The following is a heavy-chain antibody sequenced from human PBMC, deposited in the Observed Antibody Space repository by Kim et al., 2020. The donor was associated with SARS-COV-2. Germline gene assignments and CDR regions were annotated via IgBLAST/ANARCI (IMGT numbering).Heavy chain of an antibody. V-gene: IGHV3-30*18. CDR3: AKDRESVDYGSDCYSDFDY. J-gene: IGHJ4*02. Sequence: GGSLRLSCAASGFTFSSYGMHWVRQAPGKGLEWVAVISYDGSNKYYADSVKGRFTISRDNSKNTLYLQMNSLRAEDTAVYYCAKDRESVDYGSDCYSDFDYWGQETLVTVSS. CDR1: GFTFSSYG. D-gene: IGHD2-21*02. CDR2: ISYDGSNK.